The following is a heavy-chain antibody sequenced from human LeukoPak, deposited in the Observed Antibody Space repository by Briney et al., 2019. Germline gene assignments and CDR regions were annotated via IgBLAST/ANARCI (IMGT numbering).Heavy chain of an antibody. CDR3: ARDRHGDKYHDAFDI. Sequence: SAETLSLTCTVSVGSISSYSWSWIRQPAGKGLEWIGRIYTSGSTNYNPSLKSRVTMSVDTSKNQFSLKLISVTAADTAVYYCARDRHGDKYHDAFDIWGQGTMVTVSS. CDR1: VGSISSYS. V-gene: IGHV4-4*07. CDR2: IYTSGST. J-gene: IGHJ3*02. D-gene: IGHD4-17*01.